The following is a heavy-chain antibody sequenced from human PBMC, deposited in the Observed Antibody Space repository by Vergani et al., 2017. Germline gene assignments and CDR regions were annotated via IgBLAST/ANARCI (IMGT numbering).Heavy chain of an antibody. CDR3: AKDWDDYGDY. D-gene: IGHD1-26*01. Sequence: EVQLVESGGGLVQPGGSLRLSCAASGFTFSSYSMNWVRQAPGKGLEWVSYISSSSSTIYYADSVKGRFTISRDNAKNSLYLQMNSLRAEDTAVYYCAKDWDDYGDYWGQGTLVTVSS. J-gene: IGHJ4*02. V-gene: IGHV3-48*01. CDR2: ISSSSSTI. CDR1: GFTFSSYS.